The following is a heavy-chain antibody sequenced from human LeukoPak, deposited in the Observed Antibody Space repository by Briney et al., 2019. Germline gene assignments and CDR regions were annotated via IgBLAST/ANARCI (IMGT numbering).Heavy chain of an antibody. V-gene: IGHV3-21*01. J-gene: IGHJ4*02. CDR3: ARDYSGYAKFDY. CDR1: GFTFSSYS. CDR2: ISSSTSYI. D-gene: IGHD5-12*01. Sequence: GGSLRLSCAASGFTFSSYSMNWVRQAPGTGLHSLSSISSSTSYIYYPDSVKGRFTIPRDNAKNSLYLQMNSLRAEDTAVYYCARDYSGYAKFDYWGQGTLVTVSS.